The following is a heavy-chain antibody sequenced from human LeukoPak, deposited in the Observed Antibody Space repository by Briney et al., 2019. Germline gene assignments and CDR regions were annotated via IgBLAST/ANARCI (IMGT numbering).Heavy chain of an antibody. J-gene: IGHJ4*02. CDR3: ARAVYGAPFGY. Sequence: GGSLRLSCAASGFTFSSYAMSWVRQAPGKGLEWVSGIYSGGSTYYADSVKGRFTISRDNSKNTLYLQMNSLRAEDTAVYYCARAVYGAPFGYWGQGTLVTVSS. D-gene: IGHD4-17*01. CDR1: GFTFSSYA. CDR2: IYSGGST. V-gene: IGHV3-66*01.